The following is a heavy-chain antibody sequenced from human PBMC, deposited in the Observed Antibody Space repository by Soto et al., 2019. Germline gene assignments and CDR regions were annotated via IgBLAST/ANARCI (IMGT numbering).Heavy chain of an antibody. V-gene: IGHV4-39*01. CDR1: GGSISSSSYY. CDR3: ASGPGDYESNWFDP. J-gene: IGHJ5*02. Sequence: SETLSLTCTVSGGSISSSSYYWGWIRQPPGKGLEWIGSIYYSGSTYYNPSLKSRVTISVDTSKNQFSLKLSSVTAADTAVYYCASGPGDYESNWFDPWGQGTLVTVSS. CDR2: IYYSGST. D-gene: IGHD4-17*01.